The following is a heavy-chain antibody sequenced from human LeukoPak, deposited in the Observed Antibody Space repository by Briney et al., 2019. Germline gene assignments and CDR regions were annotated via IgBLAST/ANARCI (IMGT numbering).Heavy chain of an antibody. CDR3: ARDPQDAFDI. Sequence: SETLSLTCTVSGGSISSYYWSWIRQPPGKGLEWIGYIYYSGSTNYNPSLKSRVTISVDTSKNQFSLKLSSVTAADTAVYYCARDPQDAFDIWGQGTMVTVSS. J-gene: IGHJ3*02. CDR2: IYYSGST. V-gene: IGHV4-59*01. CDR1: GGSISSYY.